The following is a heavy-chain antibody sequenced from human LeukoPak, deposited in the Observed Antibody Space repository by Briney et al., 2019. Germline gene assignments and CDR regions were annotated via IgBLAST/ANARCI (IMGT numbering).Heavy chain of an antibody. Sequence: PSETLSLTCAVSGGSISSSDWWSWVRQPPGKGLEWVGEIFHTGRTNYKPSLKSRVTISVDTSKNQFSLKLSSVTAADTAVYYCARGGMSYYDILTGYEDWFDPWGQGTLVTVSS. CDR1: GGSISSSDW. V-gene: IGHV4-4*02. CDR2: IFHTGRT. D-gene: IGHD3-9*01. CDR3: ARGGMSYYDILTGYEDWFDP. J-gene: IGHJ5*02.